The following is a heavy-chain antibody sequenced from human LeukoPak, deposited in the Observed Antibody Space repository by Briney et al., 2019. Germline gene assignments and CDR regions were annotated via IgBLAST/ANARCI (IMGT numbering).Heavy chain of an antibody. Sequence: SVKVSCKASGGTFSSYAISWVRQAPGQGLEWMGRIIPIFGTANYAQKFQGRVTITTDESTSTAYMKLSSLRSEDTAVYYCARDLKGSGWEGAFDPWGQGTLVTVSS. V-gene: IGHV1-69*05. D-gene: IGHD6-19*01. CDR3: ARDLKGSGWEGAFDP. CDR1: GGTFSSYA. J-gene: IGHJ5*02. CDR2: IIPIFGTA.